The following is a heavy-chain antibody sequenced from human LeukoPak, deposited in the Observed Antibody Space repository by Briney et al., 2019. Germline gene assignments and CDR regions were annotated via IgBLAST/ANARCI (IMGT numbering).Heavy chain of an antibody. D-gene: IGHD5-24*01. CDR3: ARGATISETGYFDL. CDR2: IDHRGDT. CDR1: GGSFSRFY. J-gene: IGHJ4*03. Sequence: SETLSLTCAVYGGSFSRFYWSWIRQSPGKGLEWIAEIDHRGDTNYNPSVKSRVTVSVDTSKNQFSLKVRSLSAADTAVYYCARGATISETGYFDLWGQGTLVTVSS. V-gene: IGHV4-34*01.